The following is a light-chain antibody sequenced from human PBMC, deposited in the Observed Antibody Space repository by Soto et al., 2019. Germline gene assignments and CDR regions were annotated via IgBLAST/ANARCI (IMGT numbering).Light chain of an antibody. CDR1: ALPKQY. CDR2: KDS. CDR3: QSADSSGTYV. Sequence: ELTQPPSVSVSPGQTARITCSGDALPKQYAYWYQQKPGQAPVLVIYKDSERPSGIPERFSGSSSGTTVTLTISGVQAEDEADYYCQSADSSGTYVFGTGTKVTAL. J-gene: IGLJ1*01. V-gene: IGLV3-25*02.